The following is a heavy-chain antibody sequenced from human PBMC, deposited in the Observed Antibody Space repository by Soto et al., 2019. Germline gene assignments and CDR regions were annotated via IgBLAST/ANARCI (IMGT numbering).Heavy chain of an antibody. J-gene: IGHJ4*02. CDR3: AKDVEGGSLFRGAFDY. Sequence: EVELLESGGGLVQPGGSLRLSCVASRFTFTSYAMSWVRQAPGKGLEWVAAISASGGATIHADSVKGPLTISRDNSKNTLYLQMNSLRAEDTAVYYCAKDVEGGSLFRGAFDYWGQGTQVTVSS. CDR1: RFTFTSYA. CDR2: ISASGGAT. V-gene: IGHV3-23*01. D-gene: IGHD1-26*01.